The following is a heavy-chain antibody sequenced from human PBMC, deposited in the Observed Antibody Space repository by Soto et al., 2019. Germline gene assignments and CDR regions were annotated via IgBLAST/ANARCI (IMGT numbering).Heavy chain of an antibody. D-gene: IGHD6-13*01. J-gene: IGHJ4*02. CDR2: IYPGDHET. CDR3: ARSPRSSAYLDY. CDR1: GYTFSNFW. V-gene: IGHV5-51*01. Sequence: GESLKISCQCSGYTFSNFWIGWVRQLPGKGLEWMGIIYPGDHETRYSPSFHGKVTISADKSINTAYLQWNSLEASDTAFYFCARSPRSSAYLDYWGQGALGTVSS.